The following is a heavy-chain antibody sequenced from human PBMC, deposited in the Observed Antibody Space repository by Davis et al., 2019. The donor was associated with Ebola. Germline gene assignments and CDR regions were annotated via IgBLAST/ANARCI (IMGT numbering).Heavy chain of an antibody. J-gene: IGHJ4*02. D-gene: IGHD1-1*01. CDR1: GYTFTNYG. V-gene: IGHV1-18*04. CDR2: INPHNGNT. CDR3: ARAQFPTTSDH. Sequence: ASVKVSCKTSGYTFTNYGIAWVRQAPGQGLEWMGWINPHNGNTNYAQNVQGRVIMTSDTATTTAYMEVGSLKSDDTAVYYCARAQFPTTSDHWGQGTLVTVSS.